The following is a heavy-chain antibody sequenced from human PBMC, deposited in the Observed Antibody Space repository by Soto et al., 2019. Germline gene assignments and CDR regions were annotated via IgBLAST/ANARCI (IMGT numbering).Heavy chain of an antibody. Sequence: QAQLVQSGAEVRKPGASVKVSCKASGYTFTTYDINWVRQAPGQGLEWLGWMDPNSGSTGYAQNFQCRITMTRNISRNTAHMELSSLQAEDTAVYYCARERKFDFWRKGLDVWGQGTTVTVSS. V-gene: IGHV1-8*01. D-gene: IGHD3-3*01. J-gene: IGHJ6*02. CDR1: GYTFTTYD. CDR3: ARERKFDFWRKGLDV. CDR2: MDPNSGST.